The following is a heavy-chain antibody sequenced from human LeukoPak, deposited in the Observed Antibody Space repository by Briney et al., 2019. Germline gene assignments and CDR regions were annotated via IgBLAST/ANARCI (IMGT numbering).Heavy chain of an antibody. CDR3: ARGRLRVAVAGTRYFDP. J-gene: IGHJ2*01. D-gene: IGHD6-19*01. CDR2: INHSGST. V-gene: IGHV4-34*01. Sequence: SETLSLTCAVYGGSFSGYYWSWIRQPPGKGLEWIGEINHSGSTNYNPSLKSRVTISVDTSKNQFSLKLNSVTAADTAVYYCARGRLRVAVAGTRYFDPWGRGTLVTVSS. CDR1: GGSFSGYY.